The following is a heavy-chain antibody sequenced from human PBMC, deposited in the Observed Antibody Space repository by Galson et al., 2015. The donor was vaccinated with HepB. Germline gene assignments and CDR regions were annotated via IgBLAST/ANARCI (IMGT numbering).Heavy chain of an antibody. CDR1: GGSISSSSYY. CDR2: IYYSGST. J-gene: IGHJ4*02. CDR3: ARRGLSGGWYEDFSGEY. D-gene: IGHD6-19*01. V-gene: IGHV4-39*01. Sequence: SETLSLTCTVSGGSISSSSYYWGWIRQPPGKGLEWIGSIYYSGSTYYNPSLKSRVTISVDTSKNQFSLKLSSVTAAGTAVYYCARRGLSGGWYEDFSGEYWGQGTLVTVSS.